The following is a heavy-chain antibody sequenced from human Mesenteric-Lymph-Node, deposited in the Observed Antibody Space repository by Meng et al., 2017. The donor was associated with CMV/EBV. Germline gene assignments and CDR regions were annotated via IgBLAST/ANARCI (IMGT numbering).Heavy chain of an antibody. Sequence: SETLSLTCAVSGASTSSSSHYWGWIRQPPGKGLEWIGTIYYTGTTYYNPSLKSRVTISVDTSKNQFSLTLSSVTAADTAVYYCARHSRSSGYYNAAFNSWGQGTLVTVSS. V-gene: IGHV4-39*01. CDR1: GASTSSSSHY. D-gene: IGHD3-22*01. J-gene: IGHJ5*01. CDR2: IYYTGTT. CDR3: ARHSRSSGYYNAAFNS.